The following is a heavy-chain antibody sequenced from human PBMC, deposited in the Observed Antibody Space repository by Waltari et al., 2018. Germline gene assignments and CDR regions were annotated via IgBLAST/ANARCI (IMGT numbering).Heavy chain of an antibody. CDR3: ARDRGWLQFDY. CDR1: GFTLSSSY. D-gene: IGHD5-12*01. Sequence: EVQLVESGGGLVQPGGSLRLSCEASGFTLSSSYMHWVRQVPGKGLVWVSRINTDGSSANYADSVKGRFTTSRDNAKISLYLQINRLTVEDTAIYYCARDRGWLQFDYWGQGALVIVSS. J-gene: IGHJ4*02. CDR2: INTDGSSA. V-gene: IGHV3-74*01.